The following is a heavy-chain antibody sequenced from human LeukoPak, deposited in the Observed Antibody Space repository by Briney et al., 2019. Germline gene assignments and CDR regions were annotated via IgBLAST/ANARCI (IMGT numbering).Heavy chain of an antibody. CDR1: GFTFSGFW. CDR3: ARGHYYGMDV. J-gene: IGHJ6*02. Sequence: GGSLRLSCAASGFTFSGFWMHWVRQAPAKGLVWVSSISSDGTITSYADSVKGRFTISRDNARNTLYPQMNSLRAEDTAVYYCARGHYYGMDVWGQGTTVTVSS. CDR2: ISSDGTIT. V-gene: IGHV3-74*01.